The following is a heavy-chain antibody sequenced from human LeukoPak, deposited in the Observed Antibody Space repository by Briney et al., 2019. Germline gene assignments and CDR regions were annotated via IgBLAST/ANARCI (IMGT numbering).Heavy chain of an antibody. CDR1: GGSFSGYY. Sequence: SETLSPTCAVYGGSFSGYYWSWIRQPPGKGLEWIGEINHSGSTNYNPSLKSRVTISVDTSKIQFSLKLSSVTAADTAVYYCARVDWNSKYDAFDIWGQGTMVTVSS. J-gene: IGHJ3*02. CDR3: ARVDWNSKYDAFDI. V-gene: IGHV4-34*01. D-gene: IGHD1-7*01. CDR2: INHSGST.